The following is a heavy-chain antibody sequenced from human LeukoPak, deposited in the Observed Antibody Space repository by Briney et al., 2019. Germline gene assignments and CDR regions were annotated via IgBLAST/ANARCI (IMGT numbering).Heavy chain of an antibody. J-gene: IGHJ3*02. CDR2: IYPGDSDT. CDR3: ARRLVIYGVHDAFDI. Sequence: GESLKISCKGSGYSFTSYWIGWVRQMPGKGLEWMGIIYPGDSDTRYSPSFQGQVTISADKSISTAYLQWSSLKASDTAMYYCARRLVIYGVHDAFDIWGQGTMVTVSS. CDR1: GYSFTSYW. V-gene: IGHV5-51*01. D-gene: IGHD4-17*01.